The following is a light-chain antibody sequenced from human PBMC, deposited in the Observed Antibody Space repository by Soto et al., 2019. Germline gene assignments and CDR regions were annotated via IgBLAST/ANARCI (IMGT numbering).Light chain of an antibody. J-gene: IGKJ1*01. CDR3: MQATQFSWT. Sequence: DIVMTQTPLSSPVTLGQPASISCRSSESLVHSDGNTYLSRLHQRPGQPPRLLIYKISKRLPGVPERISGSGAGTEFTLKISRVEAEDVGIYYCMQATQFSWTFGQGTKVDIK. V-gene: IGKV2-24*01. CDR2: KIS. CDR1: ESLVHSDGNTY.